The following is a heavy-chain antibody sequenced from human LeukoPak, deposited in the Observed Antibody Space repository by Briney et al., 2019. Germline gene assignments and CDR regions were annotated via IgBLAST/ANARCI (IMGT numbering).Heavy chain of an antibody. J-gene: IGHJ4*02. CDR3: ARDVVPKYCSSTSCYRGGFDY. CDR2: IYYSGST. CDR1: GGSISSYY. Sequence: SETLSLTCTVSGGSISSYYWSWIRQPPGKGLEWIGYIYYSGSTNYNPSLKSRVTISVDTSKNQFSLKLSSVTAADTAVYYCARDVVPKYCSSTSCYRGGFDYWGQGTPVTVSS. V-gene: IGHV4-59*01. D-gene: IGHD2-2*01.